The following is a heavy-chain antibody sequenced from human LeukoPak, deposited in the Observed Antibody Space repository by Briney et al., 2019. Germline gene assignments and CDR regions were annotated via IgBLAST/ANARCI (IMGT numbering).Heavy chain of an antibody. CDR1: GFTFSSYA. CDR2: ISGSGGRT. D-gene: IGHD2-15*01. CDR3: AKIRSEVVVAATNY. Sequence: GGSLRLSCAASGFTFSSYAMSWVRPAPGKGLEWVSAISGSGGRTYYADSVKGRFTISRDNSKDTLFLQMDSLRAEDTAVYYCAKIRSEVVVAATNYWGQGTLVSVSS. V-gene: IGHV3-23*01. J-gene: IGHJ4*02.